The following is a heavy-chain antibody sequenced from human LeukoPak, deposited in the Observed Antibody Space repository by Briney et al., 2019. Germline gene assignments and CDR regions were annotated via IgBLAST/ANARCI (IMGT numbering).Heavy chain of an antibody. Sequence: GGSLRLSCAASGFTFSSYWMHWVRQAPGKGLVWVSRINSDGSSTSYADSVKGRFTISRDNAKNTLYLQMNSLRAEDTAVYYCAKELRSIRGHFDYWGQGTLVTVSS. D-gene: IGHD1-26*01. V-gene: IGHV3-74*01. CDR2: INSDGSST. CDR3: AKELRSIRGHFDY. J-gene: IGHJ4*02. CDR1: GFTFSSYW.